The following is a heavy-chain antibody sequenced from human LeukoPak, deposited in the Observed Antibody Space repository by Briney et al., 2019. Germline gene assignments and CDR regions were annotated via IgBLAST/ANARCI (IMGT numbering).Heavy chain of an antibody. V-gene: IGHV3-48*02. CDR3: ARLEYYYVSGNYYKPFDY. J-gene: IGHJ4*02. Sequence: QPGGSLRLSCAASGFTFSSYNMNWVRQAPGKGLEWVSDISSSGSTIYFADSVKGRFTISRDNAKNSLYLQMNSLRDEDTAVYYCARLEYYYVSGNYYKPFDYWGQGTLITVCS. D-gene: IGHD3-10*01. CDR1: GFTFSSYN. CDR2: ISSSGSTI.